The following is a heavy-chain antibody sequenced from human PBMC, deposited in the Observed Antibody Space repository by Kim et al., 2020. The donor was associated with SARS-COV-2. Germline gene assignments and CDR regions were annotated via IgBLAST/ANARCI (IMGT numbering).Heavy chain of an antibody. D-gene: IGHD2-2*01. J-gene: IGHJ4*02. CDR3: ARLGYCSSTSCYFFDY. Sequence: SLKSRVTISVDTSKNQFSLKLSSVTAADTAVYYCARLGYCSSTSCYFFDYWGQGTLVTVSS. V-gene: IGHV4-34*01.